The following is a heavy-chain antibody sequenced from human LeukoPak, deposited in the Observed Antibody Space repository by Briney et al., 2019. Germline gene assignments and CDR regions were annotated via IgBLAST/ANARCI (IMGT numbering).Heavy chain of an antibody. D-gene: IGHD1-1*01. J-gene: IGHJ4*02. CDR3: ARLTRRSGNYFEN. CDR2: ICYSGST. Sequence: PSETLSLTCTVSGGSISSYYWSWIRQPPGKGLEWIGYICYSGSTNYNPSLKSRVTISVDTSKNQFSLKLSSVTAADTAVYYCARLTRRSGNYFENWGQGTLVTVSS. CDR1: GGSISSYY. V-gene: IGHV4-59*01.